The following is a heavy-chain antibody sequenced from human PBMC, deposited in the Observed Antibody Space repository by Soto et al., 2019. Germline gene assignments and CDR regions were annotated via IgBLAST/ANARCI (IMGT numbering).Heavy chain of an antibody. CDR1: GFTFSSYA. D-gene: IGHD1-26*01. V-gene: IGHV3-23*01. Sequence: EVPLLESGGGLVQPGGSLRLSCAASGFTFSSYAMSWVRQAPGKGLEWVSAISGSGGSTYYADSVKGRFTISRDNSQNTLYLQMNSLRAEDTAVYYCAINLVGARADYFQHWGQGTLVTVSS. J-gene: IGHJ1*01. CDR3: AINLVGARADYFQH. CDR2: ISGSGGST.